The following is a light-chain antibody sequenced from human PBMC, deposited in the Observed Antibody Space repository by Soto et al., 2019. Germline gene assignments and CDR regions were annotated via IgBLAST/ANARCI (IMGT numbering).Light chain of an antibody. CDR3: QQRSNWPPIS. CDR2: DAS. CDR1: QSVGTS. J-gene: IGKJ2*01. Sequence: EIVLTQSPATLSLSPGERATLSYRASQSVGTSLAWYQQKPGQAPRLLVYDASDRATGIPARFSGSGSGTDFTLTISSLEPEDFAMYYCQQRSNWPPISFGQGTKLEIK. V-gene: IGKV3-11*01.